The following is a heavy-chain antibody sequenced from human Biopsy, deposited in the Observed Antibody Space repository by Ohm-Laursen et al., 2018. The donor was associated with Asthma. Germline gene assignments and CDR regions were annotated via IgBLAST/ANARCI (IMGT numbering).Heavy chain of an antibody. CDR2: TTWNSGSR. Sequence: SLRLSCSASGFNFDDFAMHWVRQAPGKGLEWVAATTWNSGSRVYAVSVKGRFTISRDNAQNSLYLHMNGLKPEDTAVYYCAKPLNTYNFYAYDVWGQGTMVTVSS. V-gene: IGHV3-9*01. D-gene: IGHD5/OR15-5a*01. CDR1: GFNFDDFA. J-gene: IGHJ6*02. CDR3: AKPLNTYNFYAYDV.